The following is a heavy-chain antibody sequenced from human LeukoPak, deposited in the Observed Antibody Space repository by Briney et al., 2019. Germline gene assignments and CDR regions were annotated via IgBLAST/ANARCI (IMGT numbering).Heavy chain of an antibody. D-gene: IGHD6-19*01. CDR3: ARHVAYNSGCFYFDN. CDR1: GGSITGFY. V-gene: IGHV4-59*08. J-gene: IGHJ4*02. CDR2: IYHTEST. Sequence: SETLSLTCTVSGGSITGFYWSWIRQPPGRGLEWIGFIYHTESTIYNPSLKSRATITIDTSNNQFSLKLSSVTSADTAVYYCARHVAYNSGCFYFDNWGQRAVVTVSS.